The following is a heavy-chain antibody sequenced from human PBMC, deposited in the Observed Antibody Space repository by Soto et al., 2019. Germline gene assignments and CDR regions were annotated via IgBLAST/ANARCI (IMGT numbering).Heavy chain of an antibody. CDR2: IYHSGST. V-gene: IGHV4-4*02. Sequence: SETLSLTCAVSGGSISSSNWWSWVRQPPGKGLEWIGEIYHSGSTNYNPSLKSRVTISVDKSKNQFSLKLSSVTAADTAVYYCARARDSSRWYPPYYFDHWGQGTLVTVSS. J-gene: IGHJ4*02. CDR3: ARARDSSRWYPPYYFDH. CDR1: GGSISSSNW. D-gene: IGHD6-13*01.